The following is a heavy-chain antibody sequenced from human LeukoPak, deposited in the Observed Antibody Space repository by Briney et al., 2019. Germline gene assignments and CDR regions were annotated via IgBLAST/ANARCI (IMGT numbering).Heavy chain of an antibody. D-gene: IGHD6-13*01. Sequence: SETLSLTCTVSGGSISSYYWSWIRQPPGKGLEWIGYIYYSGTTNYNPSPKSRVTISVDTSKNQFSLKLSSVTAADTAVYYCARGVYIAAAQYGYWGQGTLVSVSS. V-gene: IGHV4-59*01. CDR1: GGSISSYY. CDR3: ARGVYIAAAQYGY. J-gene: IGHJ4*02. CDR2: IYYSGTT.